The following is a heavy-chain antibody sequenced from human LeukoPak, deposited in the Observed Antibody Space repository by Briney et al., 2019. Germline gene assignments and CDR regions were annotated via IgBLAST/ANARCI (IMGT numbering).Heavy chain of an antibody. CDR3: ARALRYCSGGSCLSSYYYYYMDV. D-gene: IGHD2-15*01. CDR2: IYYSGST. J-gene: IGHJ6*03. V-gene: IGHV4-39*07. CDR1: GGSISSSSYY. Sequence: SETLSLTCTVSGGSISSSSYYWGWIRQPPGKGLEWIGSIYYSGSTYYNPSLKSRVTISVDTSKNQFSLKLSSVTAADTAVYYCARALRYCSGGSCLSSYYYYYMDVWGKGTTVTVSS.